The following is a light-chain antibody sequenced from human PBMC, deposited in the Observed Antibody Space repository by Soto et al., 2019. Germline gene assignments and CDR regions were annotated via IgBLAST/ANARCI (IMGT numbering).Light chain of an antibody. CDR1: QSVSSSY. CDR3: QQYDSSPPWT. CDR2: GAS. J-gene: IGKJ1*01. Sequence: EIVLTQSPGTLSLSPGERATLSCRASQSVSSSYLAWYQQKPGQAPRLLIYGASSRATGIPDRFSGSGSGTDFTLTISRLEPEDFAVYYCQQYDSSPPWTFGKGTQVEIK. V-gene: IGKV3-20*01.